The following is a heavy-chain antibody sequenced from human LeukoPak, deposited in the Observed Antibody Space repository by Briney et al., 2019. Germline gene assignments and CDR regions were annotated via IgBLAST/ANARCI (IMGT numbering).Heavy chain of an antibody. J-gene: IGHJ5*02. V-gene: IGHV3-23*01. Sequence: GGSLRLSCAASGFTFSSYAMSWVRQAPGKGLEWVSAISGSGGSTYYADSVKGRFTISRDNSKNTLYLQMNSLRAEDTAVYYCAKASRGSSSPRGWSDPWGQETLLTTSS. D-gene: IGHD6-6*01. CDR2: ISGSGGST. CDR3: AKASRGSSSPRGWSDP. CDR1: GFTFSSYA.